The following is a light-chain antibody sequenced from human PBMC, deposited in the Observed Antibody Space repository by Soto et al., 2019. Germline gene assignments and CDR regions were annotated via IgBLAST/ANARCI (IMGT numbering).Light chain of an antibody. CDR3: QQFNNYPLT. CDR1: ERVSTN. CDR2: SAS. V-gene: IGKV3-15*01. Sequence: PGESATLSCRASERVSTNLAWYQQTPGQAPRLLIYSASRRPTDIPVRFSGSGSGAEFTLTISSLQPEDFATYYCQQFNNYPLTFGGGTKADIK. J-gene: IGKJ4*01.